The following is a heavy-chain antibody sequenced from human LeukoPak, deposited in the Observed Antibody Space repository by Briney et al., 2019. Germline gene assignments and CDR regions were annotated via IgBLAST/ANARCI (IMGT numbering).Heavy chain of an antibody. D-gene: IGHD6-13*01. CDR1: GGSFSGYY. Sequence: SETLSLTCAVYGGSFSGYYWGWIRQPPGKGLEWIGSIFHSGSASYNLSLKSRVTISVDTSKNQFSLKLSSVTAADTAVYYCVSYGSSLKGYYYGLDVWGQGTTVTVSS. CDR2: IFHSGSA. J-gene: IGHJ6*02. V-gene: IGHV4-34*12. CDR3: VSYGSSLKGYYYGLDV.